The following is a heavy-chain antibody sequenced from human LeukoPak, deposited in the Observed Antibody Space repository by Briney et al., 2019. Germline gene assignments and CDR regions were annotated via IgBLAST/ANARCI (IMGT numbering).Heavy chain of an antibody. Sequence: SETLSLTCTVSGGSISSATYYWGWIRQPPGKGLEWIGSIYYSGSTYYNPSLKSRVTISVDTSKNQFSLKLSSVTAADTAVYYCARQGVYSSSWDYYYYVMDVWGQGTTVTVSS. V-gene: IGHV4-39*01. J-gene: IGHJ6*02. CDR1: GGSISSATYY. CDR2: IYYSGST. CDR3: ARQGVYSSSWDYYYYVMDV. D-gene: IGHD6-6*01.